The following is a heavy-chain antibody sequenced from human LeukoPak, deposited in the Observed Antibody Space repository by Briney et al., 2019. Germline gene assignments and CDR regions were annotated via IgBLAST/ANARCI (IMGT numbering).Heavy chain of an antibody. J-gene: IGHJ4*02. D-gene: IGHD5-24*01. CDR1: GFTFTHYS. CDR2: ISNSSNYI. V-gene: IGHV3-21*01. Sequence: GGSLRLSCSASGFTFTHYSINWVRQAPGKGLEWLSSISNSSNYIYYADSVKGRFTISRDNAKNSLYLQMDSLRAEDTAVYYCARWSMATNGYYFDYWGQGTLVTVSS. CDR3: ARWSMATNGYYFDY.